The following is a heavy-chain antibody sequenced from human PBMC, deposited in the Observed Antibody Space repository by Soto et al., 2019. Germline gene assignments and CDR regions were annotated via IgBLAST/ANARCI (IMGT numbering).Heavy chain of an antibody. CDR2: MYRDGPT. D-gene: IGHD2-15*01. CDR1: SGSITEYS. J-gene: IGHJ4*02. CDR3: ARVFYTDSGGYPRPIFDS. Sequence: QLQLQESVPGLVKPSETLSLTCVVSSGSITEYSWTLIRRPAGKGLEWIGFMYRDGPTSYNPSLESPVTTSLDTSKNHFSLDLTAVTAADTTLYYCARVFYTDSGGYPRPIFDSWVPGTLVTVSS. V-gene: IGHV4-4*07.